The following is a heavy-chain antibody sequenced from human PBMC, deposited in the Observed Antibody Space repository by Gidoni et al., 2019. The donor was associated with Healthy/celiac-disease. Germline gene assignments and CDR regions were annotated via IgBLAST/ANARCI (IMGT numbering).Heavy chain of an antibody. Sequence: QVQLVESGGGVVQTGRALRLSCAASGVTFSSYGRHWVRQAPGKGLGWVAVISDVGSNNYSAASVKGRFTLSRDNSKTPLYLQITSLSAEDTAVYYCAPSRDYDFWSGYHYDAFDIWGQGTMVTVSS. V-gene: IGHV3-30*03. CDR1: GVTFSSYG. CDR3: APSRDYDFWSGYHYDAFDI. D-gene: IGHD3-3*01. CDR2: ISDVGSNN. J-gene: IGHJ3*02.